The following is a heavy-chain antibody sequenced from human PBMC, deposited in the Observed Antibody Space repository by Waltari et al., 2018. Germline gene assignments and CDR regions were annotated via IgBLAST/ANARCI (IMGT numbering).Heavy chain of an antibody. CDR1: GGSITNTTHY. J-gene: IGHJ3*01. Sequence: QLQLQESGPGLVKPSETLSLTCSVSGGSITNTTHYWGWIRQPPGQGLEWIGTMSYLGATYSSPSLKSRVTISRDTSTNQLSLKLGSVTAADTAMYYCATYIGASVGTAAFDVWGQGTMVTVSS. V-gene: IGHV4-39*01. CDR3: ATYIGASVGTAAFDV. D-gene: IGHD5-12*01. CDR2: MSYLGAT.